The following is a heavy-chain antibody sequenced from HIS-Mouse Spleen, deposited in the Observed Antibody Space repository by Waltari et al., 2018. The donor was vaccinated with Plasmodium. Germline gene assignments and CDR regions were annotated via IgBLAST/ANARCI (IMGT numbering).Heavy chain of an antibody. J-gene: IGHJ3*02. CDR1: GLPFDDYA. CDR2: ISWNSGSI. D-gene: IGHD6-6*01. CDR3: AKARGSSSAFDI. Sequence: EVQLVESGGGLVQHGRSLSLPCAASGLPFDDYALLWVRQAPGKGLEWVSGISWNSGSIGYADSVKGRFTISRDNAKNSLYLQMNSLRAEDTALYYCAKARGSSSAFDIWGQGTMVTVSS. V-gene: IGHV3-9*01.